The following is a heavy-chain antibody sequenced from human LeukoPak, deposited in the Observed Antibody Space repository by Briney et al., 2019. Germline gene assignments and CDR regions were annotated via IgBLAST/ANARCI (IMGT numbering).Heavy chain of an antibody. V-gene: IGHV4-31*03. CDR1: GGSISSGGYY. D-gene: IGHD2-21*02. CDR2: IYYSGST. CDR3: ARFGDLDAFDI. Sequence: PSETLSLTRTVSGGSISSGGYYWSWIRQHPGKGLEWIGYIYYSGSTYYNPSLESRVTISVDTSKNQFSLKLSSVTAADTAVYYCARFGDLDAFDIWGQGTMVTVSS. J-gene: IGHJ3*02.